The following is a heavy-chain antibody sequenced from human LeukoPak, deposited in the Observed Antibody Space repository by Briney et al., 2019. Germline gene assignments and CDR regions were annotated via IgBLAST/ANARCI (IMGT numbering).Heavy chain of an antibody. CDR2: ISTDGGSK. D-gene: IGHD2-21*02. CDR3: ARRTIAVVTGDY. Sequence: GGSLRLSCVASGFIFSDYYMHWVRQAPGKGLVWLSRISTDGGSKNYADSVKGRFTISRDNAKNTLYLQINNLTAEDTAVYYCARRTIAVVTGDYWGLGTLVAVSS. CDR1: GFIFSDYY. J-gene: IGHJ4*02. V-gene: IGHV3-74*01.